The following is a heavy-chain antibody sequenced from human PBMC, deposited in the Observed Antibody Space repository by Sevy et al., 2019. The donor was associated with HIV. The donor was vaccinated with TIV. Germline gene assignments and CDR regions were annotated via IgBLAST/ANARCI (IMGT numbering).Heavy chain of an antibody. V-gene: IGHV3-49*04. CDR2: LKSDVYGGTV. CDR1: GFTFGDYS. CDR3: TRWKAAQSIFDY. J-gene: IGHJ4*02. D-gene: IGHD6-13*01. Sequence: GGSLRLSCTASGFTFGDYSMSWVRQAPGKGLEWVAFLKSDVYGGTVDHAAFVGARFVIPRDDSKTIAYLQMNDLKTEDTGVYYCTRWKAAQSIFDYWGQGALVTVSS.